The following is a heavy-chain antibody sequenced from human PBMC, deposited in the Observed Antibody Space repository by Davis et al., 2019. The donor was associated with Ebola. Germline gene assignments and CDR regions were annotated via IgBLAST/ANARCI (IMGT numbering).Heavy chain of an antibody. V-gene: IGHV6-1*01. CDR2: TYYRSKWST. CDR3: ARVYYYDSSGYYWGYYFDY. D-gene: IGHD3-22*01. Sequence: MPSETLSLTCAISGDNVSSNTAAWNWIRQSPSRGLEWLGRTYYRSKWSTDYAVSVKSRITINPDTSKNQFSLQLSSVTAADTAVYYCARVYYYDSSGYYWGYYFDYWGQGTLVTVSP. CDR1: GDNVSSNTAA. J-gene: IGHJ4*02.